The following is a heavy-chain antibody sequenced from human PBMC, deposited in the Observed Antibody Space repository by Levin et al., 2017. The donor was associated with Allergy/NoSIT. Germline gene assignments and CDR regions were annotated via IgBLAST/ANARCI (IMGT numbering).Heavy chain of an antibody. Sequence: GSLRLSCAVYGDSFSGYYWSWIRQPPGKGLEWIGEINHSGSTNYNPSLKSRVTISVDTSKNQFSLKLSSVTAADTAVYYCARADTALVTYYFDYWGQGTLVTVSS. D-gene: IGHD5-18*01. CDR1: GDSFSGYY. CDR3: ARADTALVTYYFDY. V-gene: IGHV4-34*01. J-gene: IGHJ4*02. CDR2: INHSGST.